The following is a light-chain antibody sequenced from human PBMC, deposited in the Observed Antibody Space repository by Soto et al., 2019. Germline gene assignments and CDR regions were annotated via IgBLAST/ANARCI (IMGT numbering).Light chain of an antibody. CDR1: QDIAIY. J-gene: IGKJ4*01. CDR3: QQLRMRPST. Sequence: IQFTQSPSSLSSSAVDRVTITCLASQDIAIYLDWYQQKPGEAPKLLIYAASTLYRGVPSRFSGSGSGTDFALTITSLQAEDFATYYCQQLRMRPSTFGGGTKVDIK. V-gene: IGKV1-9*01. CDR2: AAS.